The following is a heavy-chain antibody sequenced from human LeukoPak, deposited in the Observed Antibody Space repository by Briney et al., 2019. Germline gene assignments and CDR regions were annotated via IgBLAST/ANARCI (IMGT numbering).Heavy chain of an antibody. CDR1: GVSISSGTYY. V-gene: IGHV4-31*03. CDR2: IYYSAST. Sequence: SETLSLTCTVSGVSISSGTYYWSWIRQHPGKGLEWIGYIYYSASTYCNPSLKSRVTISLEASGNQFSLKLSSVTAADTAMYYCARAPYGSGSYYYPYWGQGTLVTVSS. J-gene: IGHJ4*02. CDR3: ARAPYGSGSYYYPY. D-gene: IGHD3-10*01.